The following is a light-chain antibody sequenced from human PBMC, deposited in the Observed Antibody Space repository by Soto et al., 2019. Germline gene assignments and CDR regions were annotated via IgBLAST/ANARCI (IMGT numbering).Light chain of an antibody. CDR2: GAS. V-gene: IGKV3-15*01. CDR3: QWYNNWPRT. CDR1: QSVSSN. J-gene: IGKJ2*01. Sequence: EIVMTQSPATLSVSPGERATVSCRASQSVSSNLAWYQQKPGQAPRLLIYGASTRATGIPARFSGSGSGTEFTLTVASLQSEDVAVYYGQWYNNWPRTFGQGTKLEIK.